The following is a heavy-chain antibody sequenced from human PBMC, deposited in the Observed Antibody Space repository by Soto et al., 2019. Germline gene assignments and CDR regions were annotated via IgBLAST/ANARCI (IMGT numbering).Heavy chain of an antibody. Sequence: GESLKISCNGSGYTFTNYWIGWVRQMPGKGLERMGIIYPGDSDTKYNPSFQGQVTISADKSITTTYLQWSSLKASDTAIYYCAASIFYYGMDVWGQGTTVTVSS. CDR2: IYPGDSDT. CDR1: GYTFTNYW. CDR3: AASIFYYGMDV. J-gene: IGHJ6*02. V-gene: IGHV5-51*01.